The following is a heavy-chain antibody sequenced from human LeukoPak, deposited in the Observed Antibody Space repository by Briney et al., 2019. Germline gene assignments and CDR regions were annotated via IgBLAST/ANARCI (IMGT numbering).Heavy chain of an antibody. D-gene: IGHD3-22*01. CDR3: ARGDYYDSSGYSDDAFDI. V-gene: IGHV1-69*13. CDR1: GGTFSSYA. CDR2: IIPIFGTA. J-gene: IGHJ3*02. Sequence: ASVKVSCKASGGTFSSYAISWVRQAPGQGLEWMGGIIPIFGTANYAQKFQGRVTITADESTSTAYMELSSLRSEDTAAYYCARGDYYDSSGYSDDAFDIWGQGTMVTVSS.